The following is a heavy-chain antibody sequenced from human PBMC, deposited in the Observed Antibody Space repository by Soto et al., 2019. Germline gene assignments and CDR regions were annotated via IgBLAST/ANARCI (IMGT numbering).Heavy chain of an antibody. CDR2: ISAYNGNT. D-gene: IGHD3-10*01. CDR1: GYTFTSYG. V-gene: IGHV1-18*01. Sequence: GASVKVSCKASGYTFTSYGISWARQAPGQGLEWMGWISAYNGNTNYAQKLQGRVTMTTDTSTSTAYMELRSLRSDDTAVYYCARDGRGCGDRFYYYYGMDVWGQGTTVTVSS. CDR3: ARDGRGCGDRFYYYYGMDV. J-gene: IGHJ6*02.